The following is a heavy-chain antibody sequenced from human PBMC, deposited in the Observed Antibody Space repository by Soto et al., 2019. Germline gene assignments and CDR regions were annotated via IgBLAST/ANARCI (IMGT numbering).Heavy chain of an antibody. J-gene: IGHJ4*02. Sequence: GSLRLSCEASGVPCISYWMSWVRQAPGKGLEWVANIKQDGSERYYVDSVKGRFTISRDNAEGSLFLQMNSLRVEDTGMYYCARYGGSDVSCYGLWGQGTLVTVSS. CDR1: GVPCISYW. V-gene: IGHV3-7*01. D-gene: IGHD2-15*01. CDR3: ARYGGSDVSCYGL. CDR2: IKQDGSER.